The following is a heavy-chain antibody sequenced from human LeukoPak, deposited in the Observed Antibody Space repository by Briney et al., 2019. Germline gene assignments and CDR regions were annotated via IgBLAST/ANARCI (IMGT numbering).Heavy chain of an antibody. J-gene: IGHJ4*02. CDR2: IYYSGST. CDR1: GGSISSYY. D-gene: IGHD2-8*02. Sequence: SETLSLTCTVSGGSISSYYWSWIRQPPGKGLEWIGYIYYSGSTNYNPSLKSRVTISVDTSKNQFSLRLSSVTAADTAVYYCARGGPAVRWCFNHWGQGTLVTVSS. CDR3: ARGGPAVRWCFNH. V-gene: IGHV4-59*01.